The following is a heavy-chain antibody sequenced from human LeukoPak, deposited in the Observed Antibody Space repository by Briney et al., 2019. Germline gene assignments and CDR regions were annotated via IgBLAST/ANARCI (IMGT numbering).Heavy chain of an antibody. D-gene: IGHD2-2*01. CDR3: AKAWGGPAAIHFDY. V-gene: IGHV3-23*01. CDR2: ISGSGGST. J-gene: IGHJ4*02. Sequence: GGSLRLSCAASGFTFSSYAMSGVRQAPGKGLEWVSPISGSGGSTYYADSVKGRFTISRDNSKNTLYLQMNSLRAEDTAVYYCAKAWGGPAAIHFDYWGQGTLVTVSS. CDR1: GFTFSSYA.